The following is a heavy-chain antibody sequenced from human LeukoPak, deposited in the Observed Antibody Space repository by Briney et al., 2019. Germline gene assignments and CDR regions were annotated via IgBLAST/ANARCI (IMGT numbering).Heavy chain of an antibody. CDR3: AKVYSSSIRRPYFDY. Sequence: GGSLRLSCAASGFTFSSYAMSWVRQAPGKGLEWASAISGSGGSTYYADSVKGRFTISRDNSKNTLYLQMNSLRAEDTAVYYCAKVYSSSIRRPYFDYWGQGTLVTVSS. V-gene: IGHV3-23*01. D-gene: IGHD6-6*01. CDR2: ISGSGGST. CDR1: GFTFSSYA. J-gene: IGHJ4*02.